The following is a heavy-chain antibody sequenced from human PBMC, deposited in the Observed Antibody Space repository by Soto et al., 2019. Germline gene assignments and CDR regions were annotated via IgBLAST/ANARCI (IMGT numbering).Heavy chain of an antibody. CDR1: GFTFSSYG. V-gene: IGHV3-30*18. CDR3: AKDRGGDCPDNSCYFGADY. D-gene: IGHD2-2*01. CDR2: ISDTGSSH. J-gene: IGHJ4*02. Sequence: GGSLRLSCVGSGFTFSSYGMHWVRQAPGKGLECVAVISDTGSSHYYAASVEGRFTISRENSKNTLSLHMDRLRVEDTAVYYCAKDRGGDCPDNSCYFGADYWGQGTPGTVSS.